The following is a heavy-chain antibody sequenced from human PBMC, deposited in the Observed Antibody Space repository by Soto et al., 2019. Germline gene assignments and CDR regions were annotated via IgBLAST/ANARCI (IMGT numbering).Heavy chain of an antibody. CDR3: ARLAYWSSSNCHAGGGLDV. Sequence: EVQQVESGGGLVQPGGSLRLSCTASGFTLSSYAMHWVRQAPGMGLEYISAISSNGGSTYYGDSVKGRFTISSDNSKNALYLKMGSLRAEDMAVYYCARLAYWSSSNCHAGGGLDVWGQGTTVTVSS. CDR2: ISSNGGST. J-gene: IGHJ6*02. V-gene: IGHV3-64*07. CDR1: GFTLSSYA. D-gene: IGHD2-2*01.